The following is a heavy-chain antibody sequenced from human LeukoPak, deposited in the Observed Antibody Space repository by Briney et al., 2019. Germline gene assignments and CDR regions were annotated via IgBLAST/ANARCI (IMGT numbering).Heavy chain of an antibody. CDR2: IYLGDSDT. J-gene: IGHJ4*02. V-gene: IGHV5-51*01. D-gene: IGHD3-10*01. CDR1: GYSFTSYW. Sequence: GESLKISCKGSGYSFTSYWIGWVRQMPGKGLEWMGIIYLGDSDTRYSPSFQGQVTISADKSISTAYLQWSSLKASDTAMYYCARDYYGSGSYPPKYYFDYWGQGTLVTVSS. CDR3: ARDYYGSGSYPPKYYFDY.